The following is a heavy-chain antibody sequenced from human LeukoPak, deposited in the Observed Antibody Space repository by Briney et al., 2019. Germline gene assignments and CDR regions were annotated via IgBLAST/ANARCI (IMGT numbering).Heavy chain of an antibody. J-gene: IGHJ3*02. CDR1: GYSISSAYY. CDR2: IYTSGST. CDR3: AREKAYNWNDALHAFDI. V-gene: IGHV4-4*07. D-gene: IGHD1-1*01. Sequence: SETLSLTCTVFGYSISSAYYWGWIRQPAGKGLEWIGRIYTSGSTNYNPSLKSRVTMSVDTSKNQFSLKLSSVTAADTAVYYCAREKAYNWNDALHAFDIWGQGTMVTVSS.